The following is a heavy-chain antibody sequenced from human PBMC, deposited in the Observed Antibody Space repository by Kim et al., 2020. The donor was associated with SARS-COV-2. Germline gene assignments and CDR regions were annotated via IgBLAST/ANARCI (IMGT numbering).Heavy chain of an antibody. CDR3: ARVAYGDVSFDY. Sequence: TKYGQKVQGRVIMTTDTSTNTSYMELWSLRSDDTAMNYCARVAYGDVSFDYWGQGTLVTVSS. D-gene: IGHD4-17*01. CDR2: T. V-gene: IGHV1-18*01. J-gene: IGHJ4*02.